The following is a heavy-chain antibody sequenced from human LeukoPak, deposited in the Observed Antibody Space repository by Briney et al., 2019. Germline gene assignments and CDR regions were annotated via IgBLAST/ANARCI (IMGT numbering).Heavy chain of an antibody. J-gene: IGHJ4*02. CDR1: GFTFSSYG. CDR3: ARAGVWGSGSSSYYLDY. V-gene: IGHV3-30*02. Sequence: PGGSLRLSCAASGFTFSSYGMHWVRQAPGKGLEWVAFIRYDGSNKYYADSVKGRFTISRDNSKNTLYLQMNSLRAEDTAVYYCARAGVWGSGSSSYYLDYWGQGTLVTVSS. CDR2: IRYDGSNK. D-gene: IGHD3-10*01.